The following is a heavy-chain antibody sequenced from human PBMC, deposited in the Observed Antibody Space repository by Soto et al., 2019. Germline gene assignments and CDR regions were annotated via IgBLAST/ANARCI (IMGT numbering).Heavy chain of an antibody. V-gene: IGHV3-23*01. CDR2: ISGSGGST. CDR3: AKVYYFWSGYAVDY. D-gene: IGHD3-3*01. CDR1: GFTFSSYA. Sequence: GGSLRLSCAASGFTFSSYAMSWVRQAPGKGLEWVSAISGSGGSTYYADSVKGRFTISRDNSKNTLYLQMNSLRAEDTAVYYGAKVYYFWSGYAVDYWGQGTLVTVSS. J-gene: IGHJ4*02.